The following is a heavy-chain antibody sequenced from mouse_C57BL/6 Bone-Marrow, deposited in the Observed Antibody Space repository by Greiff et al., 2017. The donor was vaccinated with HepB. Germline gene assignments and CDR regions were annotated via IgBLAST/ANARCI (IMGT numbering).Heavy chain of an antibody. CDR3: TGGGYDWFAY. CDR1: GFTFSNYW. D-gene: IGHD2-2*01. CDR2: IRLKSDNYAT. V-gene: IGHV6-3*01. J-gene: IGHJ3*01. Sequence: EVKLEESGGGLVQPGGSMKLSCVASGFTFSNYWMNWVRQSPEKGLEWVAQIRLKSDNYATHYAESVKGRFTISRDDSKSSVYLQMNNLRAEDTGIYYCTGGGYDWFAYWGQGTLVTVSA.